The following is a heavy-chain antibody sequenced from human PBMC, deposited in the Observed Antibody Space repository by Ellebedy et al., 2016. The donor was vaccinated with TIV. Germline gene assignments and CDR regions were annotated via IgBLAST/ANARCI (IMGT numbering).Heavy chain of an antibody. CDR3: ARGLRIAAAGTGAFDI. V-gene: IGHV1-18*01. Sequence: AASVKVSCKASGYTFTSYGISWVRKAPGQGLEWMGWISAYNGNTNYAQKLQGRVTMTTDTSTSTAYMELRSLRSDDTAVYYCARGLRIAAAGTGAFDIWGQGTMVTVSS. CDR1: GYTFTSYG. J-gene: IGHJ3*02. D-gene: IGHD6-13*01. CDR2: ISAYNGNT.